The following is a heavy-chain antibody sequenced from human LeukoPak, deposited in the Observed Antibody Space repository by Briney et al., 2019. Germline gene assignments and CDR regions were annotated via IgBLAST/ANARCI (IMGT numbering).Heavy chain of an antibody. J-gene: IGHJ5*02. CDR3: ARGENWFDP. D-gene: IGHD1-26*01. Sequence: PLETLSLTCAVSGGSISSGGYSWSWIRQPPGKGLEWIGYIYHSGSTYYNPSLKSRVTISVDRSKNQFSLKLSSVTAADTAVYYCARGENWFDPWGQGTLVTVSS. CDR2: IYHSGST. V-gene: IGHV4-30-2*01. CDR1: GGSISSGGYS.